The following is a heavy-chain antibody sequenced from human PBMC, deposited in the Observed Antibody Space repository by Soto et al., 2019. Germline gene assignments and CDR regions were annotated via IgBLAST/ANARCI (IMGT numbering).Heavy chain of an antibody. CDR1: GFTFSNAW. D-gene: IGHD5-18*01. V-gene: IGHV3-15*01. CDR2: IKSKTDGGTT. J-gene: IGHJ3*02. Sequence: NPGGSLRLSCAASGFTFSNAWMSWVRQAPGKGLEWVGRIKSKTDGGTTDYAAPVKGRFTISRDDSKNTLYLQMNSLKTEDTAVYYCTTGIALWLPVFAFDIWGQGTMVTV. CDR3: TTGIALWLPVFAFDI.